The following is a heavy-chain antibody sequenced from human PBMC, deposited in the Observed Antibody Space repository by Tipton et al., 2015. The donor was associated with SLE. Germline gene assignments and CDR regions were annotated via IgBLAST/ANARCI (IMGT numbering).Heavy chain of an antibody. D-gene: IGHD2-15*01. CDR1: GASISGYF. CDR2: IHDTGSS. CDR3: ARSASMDYYYYGMDV. Sequence: TLSLTCIVSGASISGYFWSWIRQPPGKGLEWIGYIHDTGSSNYNPSLQSRVSGSIDTSKNQLSLKLTSVTAADTAVYFCARSASMDYYYYGMDVWGQGTTVTVSS. V-gene: IGHV4-59*08. J-gene: IGHJ6*02.